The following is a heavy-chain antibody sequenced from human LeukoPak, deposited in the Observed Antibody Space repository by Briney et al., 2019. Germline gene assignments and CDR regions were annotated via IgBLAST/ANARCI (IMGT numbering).Heavy chain of an antibody. CDR2: ISGSGGGT. D-gene: IGHD3-22*01. CDR1: GFTFSDYY. V-gene: IGHV3-23*01. CDR3: AKDSPGSGYYYVQGWFDP. J-gene: IGHJ5*02. Sequence: GGSLRLSCAASGFTFSDYYMSWIRQAPGKGLEWVSAISGSGGGTYYADSVKGRFTISRDNSKNTLYLQMNSLRAEDTAVYYCAKDSPGSGYYYVQGWFDPWGQGTLVTVSS.